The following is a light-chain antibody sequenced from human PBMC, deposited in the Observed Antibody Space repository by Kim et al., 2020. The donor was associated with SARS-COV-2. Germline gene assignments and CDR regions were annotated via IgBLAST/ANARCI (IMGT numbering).Light chain of an antibody. Sequence: DNVLTQSPGTLSLSPGERATLSCRASQSIGSSYLAWYQQKPGQAPRLLIYGASSRATGIPDRFSGSGSGTDFTLTITRLEPEDFAVYYCQQYGTSPKTFGQGTKVDIK. V-gene: IGKV3-20*01. CDR3: QQYGTSPKT. CDR1: QSIGSSY. J-gene: IGKJ1*01. CDR2: GAS.